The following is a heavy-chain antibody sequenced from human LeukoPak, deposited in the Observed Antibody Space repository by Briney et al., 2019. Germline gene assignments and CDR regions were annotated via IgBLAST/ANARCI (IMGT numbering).Heavy chain of an antibody. J-gene: IGHJ4*02. CDR2: ISSSGSTI. D-gene: IGHD3-10*01. CDR3: ARDYYGSGSPFDY. Sequence: PGGSLRLSCAASGFTFSSYEMNWVRQAPGKGPEWVSYISSSGSTIYYADSVKGRFTISRDNAKNSLYLQMNSLRAEDTAVYYCARDYYGSGSPFDYWGQGTLVTVSS. V-gene: IGHV3-48*03. CDR1: GFTFSSYE.